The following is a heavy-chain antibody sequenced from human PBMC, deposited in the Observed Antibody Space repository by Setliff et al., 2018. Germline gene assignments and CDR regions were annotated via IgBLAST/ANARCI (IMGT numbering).Heavy chain of an antibody. CDR3: ARAGAIQGGFDI. J-gene: IGHJ3*02. CDR1: GGSISTYY. D-gene: IGHD7-27*01. CDR2: IHSSGNT. Sequence: SETLSLTCNVSGGSISTYYWSWIRQPAGKGLEWIGCIHSSGNTNYKPSLKSRVTMSVDTTKNQFSLKLSSVTAADTAVYYCARAGAIQGGFDIWGQGTVVTVSS. V-gene: IGHV4-4*07.